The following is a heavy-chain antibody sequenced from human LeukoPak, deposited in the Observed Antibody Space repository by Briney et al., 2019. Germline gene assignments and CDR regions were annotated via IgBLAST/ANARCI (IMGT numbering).Heavy chain of an antibody. Sequence: PGRSLRLSCATSRFTFSSYGMHWVRQAPGKGLEWVAVISYVGSNKYYADSAKGRFTISRDNSKNTLYLQMNSLRPEDTAVYYCAKDANTHYYDSSGYPPFFDYWGQGTLVTVSS. V-gene: IGHV3-30*18. CDR1: RFTFSSYG. CDR3: AKDANTHYYDSSGYPPFFDY. J-gene: IGHJ4*02. CDR2: ISYVGSNK. D-gene: IGHD3-22*01.